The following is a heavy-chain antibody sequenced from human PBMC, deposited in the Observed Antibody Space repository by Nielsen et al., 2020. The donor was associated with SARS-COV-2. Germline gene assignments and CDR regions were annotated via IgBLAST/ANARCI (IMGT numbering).Heavy chain of an antibody. Sequence: SLKISCAASGFTFGDAIIHWVRQAPGKGLEWVSGISWNSGSIGYADSVKGRFTISRDNAKNSLYLQMNSLRAEDTALYYCAKDIAAAGTVYWGQGTLVTVSS. J-gene: IGHJ4*02. D-gene: IGHD6-13*01. CDR2: ISWNSGSI. V-gene: IGHV3-9*01. CDR1: GFTFGDAI. CDR3: AKDIAAAGTVY.